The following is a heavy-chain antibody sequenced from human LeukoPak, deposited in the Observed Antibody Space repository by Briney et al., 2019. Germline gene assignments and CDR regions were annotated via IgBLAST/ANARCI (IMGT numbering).Heavy chain of an antibody. V-gene: IGHV3-48*01. CDR1: GFTFSSYS. CDR2: ISSSSSTI. D-gene: IGHD3-3*01. CDR3: ARGYYDFWSGYYTDFDY. Sequence: PGGSLRLPCAASGFTFSSYSMNWVRQAPGKGLEWVSYISSSSSTIYYADSVKGRFTISRDNAKNSLYLQMNSLRAEDTAVYYCARGYYDFWSGYYTDFDYWGQGTLVTVSS. J-gene: IGHJ4*02.